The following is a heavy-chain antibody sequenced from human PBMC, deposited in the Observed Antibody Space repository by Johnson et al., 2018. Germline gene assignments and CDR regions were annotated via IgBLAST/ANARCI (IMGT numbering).Heavy chain of an antibody. J-gene: IGHJ4*02. Sequence: QVQLVQSGGGLVKPGGSLRLSCAVSGFSFSDYYMNWIRHVPGKGLEWVSYISSSGSTIYYADSVKGRFTVSRDNSKKALHLQMNSRRAEDTAGFYCARDPNWGYGEAYFDSWGQGTLVTVSS. V-gene: IGHV3-11*01. CDR1: GFSFSDYY. CDR3: ARDPNWGYGEAYFDS. D-gene: IGHD7-27*01. CDR2: ISSSGSTI.